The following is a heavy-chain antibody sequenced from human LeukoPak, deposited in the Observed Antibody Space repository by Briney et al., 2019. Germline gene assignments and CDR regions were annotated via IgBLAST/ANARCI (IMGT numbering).Heavy chain of an antibody. CDR1: GFTFGRHW. D-gene: IGHD6-6*01. J-gene: IGHJ3*02. Sequence: PGGSLRLSCAASGFTFGRHWMSWVRQAPGKGLEWVSAISGSGGSTYYADSVKGRFIISRDNSKNTLYVQMNSLRAEDTAVYYCAKHVAYSSSSGAFDIWGQGTMVTVSS. V-gene: IGHV3-23*01. CDR2: ISGSGGST. CDR3: AKHVAYSSSSGAFDI.